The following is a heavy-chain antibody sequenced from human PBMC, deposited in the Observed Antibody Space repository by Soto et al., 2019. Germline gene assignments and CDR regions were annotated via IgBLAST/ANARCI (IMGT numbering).Heavy chain of an antibody. CDR3: AREVVVAATGWFDP. V-gene: IGHV1-69*12. D-gene: IGHD2-15*01. J-gene: IGHJ5*02. Sequence: QVQLVQSGAEVKKPGSSVKVSCKASGGTFSSYAISWVRQAPGQGLEWMGGIIPIFGTANYAQKFQGRVTITAEESTRTAYRERRSLRSEDTAVYYCAREVVVAATGWFDPWGQGTLVTVSS. CDR2: IIPIFGTA. CDR1: GGTFSSYA.